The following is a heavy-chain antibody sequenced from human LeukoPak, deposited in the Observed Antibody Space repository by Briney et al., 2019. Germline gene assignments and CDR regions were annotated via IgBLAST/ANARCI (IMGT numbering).Heavy chain of an antibody. CDR1: GFTLSSYA. CDR2: ISGSGGST. Sequence: GGSLRLSCAASGFTLSSYAMSWVRQAPGKGLEWVSAISGSGGSTYYADSVKGRFTISRDNSKNTLYLQMNSLRAEDTAVYYCAKDPYDSSGYYRDYRGQGTLVTVSS. CDR3: AKDPYDSSGYYRDY. D-gene: IGHD3-22*01. V-gene: IGHV3-23*01. J-gene: IGHJ4*02.